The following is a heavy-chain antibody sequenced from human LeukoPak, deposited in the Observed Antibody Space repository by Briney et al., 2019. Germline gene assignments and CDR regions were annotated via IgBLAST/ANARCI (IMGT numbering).Heavy chain of an antibody. Sequence: SETLSLTCTVSGGSISSYYWSWIRQPPGKGLEWIGYIYYSGSTNYNPSLKSRVTISVDTSKNQFSLKLSSVTAADTAVYYCARHRRPHMITFGGVIVSPPDYWGQGTLVTVSS. D-gene: IGHD3-16*02. CDR2: IYYSGST. V-gene: IGHV4-59*08. CDR1: GGSISSYY. J-gene: IGHJ4*02. CDR3: ARHRRPHMITFGGVIVSPPDY.